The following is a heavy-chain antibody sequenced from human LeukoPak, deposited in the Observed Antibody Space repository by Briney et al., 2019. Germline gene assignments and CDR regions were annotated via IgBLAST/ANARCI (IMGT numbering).Heavy chain of an antibody. CDR3: ARARYGSGGYFFDF. V-gene: IGHV3-7*04. J-gene: IGHJ4*02. CDR2: IKQDGSEI. CDR1: GFTFSSYA. Sequence: GGSLRLSCAASGFTFSSYAMSWVRQAPGKGLECVANIKQDGSEIYFVDSVKGRFTISRDNAKSSLYLQMNSLRGEDTAVYYCARARYGSGGYFFDFWGQGTLVTVSS. D-gene: IGHD3-10*01.